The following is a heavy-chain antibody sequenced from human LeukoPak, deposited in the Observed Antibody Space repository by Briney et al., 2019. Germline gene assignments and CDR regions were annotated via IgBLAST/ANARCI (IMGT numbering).Heavy chain of an antibody. CDR2: IYYSGST. J-gene: IGHJ5*02. CDR3: ARVGNPLVTVFAWFDP. CDR1: GGSISSRSYY. V-gene: IGHV4-39*07. D-gene: IGHD3-3*01. Sequence: PSETLSLTCTVSGGSISSRSYYWGWIRQSPGKGLEWIGSIYYSGSTNYNPSLKSRVTISVDTSKNQFSLKLSSVTAADTAVYYCARVGNPLVTVFAWFDPWGQGTLVTVSS.